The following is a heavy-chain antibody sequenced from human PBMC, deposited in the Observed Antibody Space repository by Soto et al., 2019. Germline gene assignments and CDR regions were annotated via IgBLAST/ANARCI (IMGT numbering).Heavy chain of an antibody. CDR1: GGTFGSYA. Sequence: QVQLVQSGAEVKKPGSSVKVSCKTSGGTFGSYAISWVRQAPGQGLEWMGGIIPIFSTPNYAQKFQGRVTITADESTSTDSMELSSLRSEDTAVYYCARPIQYYFDTSAQSAWFDPWGQGTLVTVSS. J-gene: IGHJ5*02. CDR2: IIPIFSTP. CDR3: ARPIQYYFDTSAQSAWFDP. D-gene: IGHD3-22*01. V-gene: IGHV1-69*12.